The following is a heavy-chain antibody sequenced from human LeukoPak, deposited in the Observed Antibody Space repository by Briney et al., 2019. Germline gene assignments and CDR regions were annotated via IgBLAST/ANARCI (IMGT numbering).Heavy chain of an antibody. Sequence: SETLSLTCTVSGGSISSYYWSWIRQPAGKGLEWIGRIHTSGSTNYNPSLKSRVTMSVDTSKNQFSLKLSSVTAADTAVYYCARGPFYCSSTSCYKQSSWFDPWGQGTLVTVSS. V-gene: IGHV4-4*07. CDR1: GGSISSYY. CDR2: IHTSGST. D-gene: IGHD2-2*02. CDR3: ARGPFYCSSTSCYKQSSWFDP. J-gene: IGHJ5*02.